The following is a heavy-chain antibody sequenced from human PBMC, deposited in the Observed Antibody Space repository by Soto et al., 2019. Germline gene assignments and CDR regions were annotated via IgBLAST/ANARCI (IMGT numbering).Heavy chain of an antibody. CDR1: GFTFSSYA. V-gene: IGHV3-30*03. CDR3: ARGTIVARQHLDY. CDR2: ISIRGGDE. D-gene: IGHD6-6*01. J-gene: IGHJ4*02. Sequence: QVQLVESGGGVVQPGKSLRLSCAASGFTFSSYAMHWARQAPGKGLEWVTVISIRGGDEYYAESVRGRFTISRDDSKNTLYRHRDSLRVEYTAVYYCARGTIVARQHLDYWGQGTLVTVSS.